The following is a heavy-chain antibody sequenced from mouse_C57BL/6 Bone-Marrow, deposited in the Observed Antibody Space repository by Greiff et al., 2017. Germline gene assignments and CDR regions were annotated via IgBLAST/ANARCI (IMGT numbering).Heavy chain of an antibody. J-gene: IGHJ3*01. CDR2: IDPETGGT. CDR3: TRCYDYGGSWFAY. V-gene: IGHV1-15*01. CDR1: GYTFTDYE. D-gene: IGHD2-4*01. Sequence: QVQLKQSGAELVRPGASVTLSCKASGYTFTDYEMHWVKQTPVHGLEWIGAIDPETGGTAYTQKFKGKDILTADKSSSTAYMELRSLTSEDSAVYYCTRCYDYGGSWFAYWGQGTLVTVSA.